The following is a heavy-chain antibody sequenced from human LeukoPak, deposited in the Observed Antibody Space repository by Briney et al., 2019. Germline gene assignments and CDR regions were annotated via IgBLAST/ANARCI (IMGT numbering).Heavy chain of an antibody. CDR2: IWYDGSNK. V-gene: IGHV3-33*01. D-gene: IGHD2-15*01. J-gene: IGHJ3*02. CDR3: ARDDRYCSGGSCSPCDAFDI. CDR1: GXTFSSYG. Sequence: GGSLRLSCAASGXTFSSYGVHWVRQAPGKGREWVAVIWYDGSNKYYADSVKGRFTISRDNSKNTLYLQMNSLRAEDTAVYYCARDDRYCSGGSCSPCDAFDIWGQGTMVTVSS.